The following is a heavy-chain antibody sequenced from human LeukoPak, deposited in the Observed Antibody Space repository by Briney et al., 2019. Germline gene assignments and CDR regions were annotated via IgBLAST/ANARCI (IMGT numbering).Heavy chain of an antibody. V-gene: IGHV4-59*01. D-gene: IGHD6-13*01. CDR2: IYYSGST. CDR1: GGSISSYY. CDR3: AREEPGVGYNY. J-gene: IGHJ4*02. Sequence: SETLSLTCTVSGGSISSYYWIWIRQPPGKGLEWIGYIYYSGSTNYNPSLKSRVTISVDTSKNQFSLKLSSVTAADTAVYYCAREEPGVGYNYWGQGTLVTVSS.